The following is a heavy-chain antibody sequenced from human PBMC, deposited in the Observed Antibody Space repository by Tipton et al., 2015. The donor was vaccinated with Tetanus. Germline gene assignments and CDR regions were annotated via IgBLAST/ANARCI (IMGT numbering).Heavy chain of an antibody. D-gene: IGHD1-26*01. J-gene: IGHJ6*02. CDR3: ARDFRERSGTYYSYYYTMDV. V-gene: IGHV4-4*07. CDR1: GGSLNTFY. Sequence: LRLSCTVSGGSLNTFYWNWIRQPAGKGLEWIGRVYSSGSTNYTPSLKSRVTMSIDASKTRFSLELTSVTAADTAVYYCARDFRERSGTYYSYYYTMDVWGQGTTVTVSS. CDR2: VYSSGST.